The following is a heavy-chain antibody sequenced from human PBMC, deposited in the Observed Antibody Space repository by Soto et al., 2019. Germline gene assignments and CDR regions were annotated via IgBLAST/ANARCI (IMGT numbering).Heavy chain of an antibody. Sequence: SETLSLTCAVYGVPFSGYYWTWIRQTPGTGLEWIGEINHSGSTNYNPSLKSRVTISVDTSKNQFSLKLTSVTAADTAVYYCASERGIAAAGTAAFDIWGQGTMVTVSS. V-gene: IGHV4-34*01. CDR1: GVPFSGYY. CDR2: INHSGST. CDR3: ASERGIAAAGTAAFDI. D-gene: IGHD6-13*01. J-gene: IGHJ3*02.